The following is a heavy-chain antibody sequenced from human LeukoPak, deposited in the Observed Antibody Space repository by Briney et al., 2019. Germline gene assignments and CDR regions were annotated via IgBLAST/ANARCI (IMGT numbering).Heavy chain of an antibody. Sequence: ASVEVSCKASGYTFTSYYMHWVRQAPGQGLEWMGRINPNSGGTNYAQKFQGRVTMTRDTSISTAYMELSRLRSDDTAVYYYVNDINYDDSSGYTYGGQATLVTVSS. CDR2: INPNSGGT. CDR3: VNDINYDDSSGYTY. V-gene: IGHV1-2*06. D-gene: IGHD3-22*01. CDR1: GYTFTSYY. J-gene: IGHJ4*02.